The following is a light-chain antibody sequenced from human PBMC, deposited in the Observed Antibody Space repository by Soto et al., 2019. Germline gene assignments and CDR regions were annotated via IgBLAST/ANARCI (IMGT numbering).Light chain of an antibody. CDR3: QQYNNWQFF. CDR2: GAS. J-gene: IGKJ2*01. V-gene: IGKV3-15*01. Sequence: EIVMTQSPATLSVSPGERATLSCRASQSVSTNLAWYQQKPGQAPRLLISGASTRVTGIPARFSGSGSGTEFTLTISSLQSEDFAVYCCQQYNNWQFFFGQATKLAIK. CDR1: QSVSTN.